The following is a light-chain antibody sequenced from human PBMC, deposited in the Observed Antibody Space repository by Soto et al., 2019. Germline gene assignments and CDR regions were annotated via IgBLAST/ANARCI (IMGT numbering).Light chain of an antibody. CDR3: QQYGSSPFT. Sequence: EIVLTQSPGTLSLSPGERATLSCRASQSVSSSYLAWYQQKPDQAPRLLIYGASSRATGIPDRFSGSGSGTDFPLTISRLEPEDFAVYYCQQYGSSPFTFGPGTKVDIK. V-gene: IGKV3-20*01. CDR1: QSVSSSY. CDR2: GAS. J-gene: IGKJ3*01.